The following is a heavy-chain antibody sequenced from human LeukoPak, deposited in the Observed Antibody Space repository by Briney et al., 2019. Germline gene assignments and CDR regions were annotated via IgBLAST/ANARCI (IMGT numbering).Heavy chain of an antibody. D-gene: IGHD3-16*01. CDR3: ARGGGLDV. J-gene: IGHJ6*02. V-gene: IGHV3-7*03. CDR2: INHNGNVN. Sequence: GGSLRLSCAASGFTFSSYWMDWARQAPGKGLEWVASINHNGNVNYYVDSVKGRFTIPRDNAKNSLYLQMSNLRAEDTAVYFCARGGGLDVWGQGATVTVSS. CDR1: GFTFSSYW.